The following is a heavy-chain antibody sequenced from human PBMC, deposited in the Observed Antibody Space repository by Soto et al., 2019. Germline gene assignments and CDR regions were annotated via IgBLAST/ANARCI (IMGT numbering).Heavy chain of an antibody. Sequence: GPLRLSCVASGFTFSDNYISWVRQAPGKGLEWVSVVYRGGATYYADSVTGRFTISRDSSQNTLHLQMNTLKTEDTAIYYCARGWQSAFDIWGQGTMVSVSS. CDR1: GFTFSDNY. J-gene: IGHJ3*02. V-gene: IGHV3-53*01. CDR2: VYRGGAT. D-gene: IGHD6-13*01. CDR3: ARGWQSAFDI.